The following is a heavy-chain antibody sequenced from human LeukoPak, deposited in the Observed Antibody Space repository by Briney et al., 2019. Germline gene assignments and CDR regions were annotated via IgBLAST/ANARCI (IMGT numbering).Heavy chain of an antibody. D-gene: IGHD6-13*01. CDR3: ARGGIAGHWYFDL. CDR2: INHSGST. Sequence: PSETLSLTCAVYGGSFSGYYWSWIRQPPGKGLEWIGKINHSGSTNYNPSLKSRVTISVDTSKNQFSLKLSSVTAADTAVYYCARGGIAGHWYFDLWGRGTLVTVSS. J-gene: IGHJ2*01. V-gene: IGHV4-34*01. CDR1: GGSFSGYY.